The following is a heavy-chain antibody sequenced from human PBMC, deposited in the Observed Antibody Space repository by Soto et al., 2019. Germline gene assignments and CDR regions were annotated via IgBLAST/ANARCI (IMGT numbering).Heavy chain of an antibody. Sequence: EVQLVESGGGLVQPGGSLRLSCAASGFTVSTDWMYWVRQAPGKGLEWVSLIKSGGNTYYADSVEGRFTISRDNSKNTVYLQMNSLRADDTAVYYCVRENYYYGMDVWGQGTTVTVSS. CDR3: VRENYYYGMDV. CDR2: IKSGGNT. J-gene: IGHJ6*02. CDR1: GFTVSTDW. V-gene: IGHV3-66*01.